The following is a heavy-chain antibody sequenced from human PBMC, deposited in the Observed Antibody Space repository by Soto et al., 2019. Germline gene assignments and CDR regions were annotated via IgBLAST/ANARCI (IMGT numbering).Heavy chain of an antibody. V-gene: IGHV4-59*08. D-gene: IGHD3-22*01. CDR1: GDSISTDY. Sequence: SETLSLTCTVSGDSISTDYWSWIRQSPGKGLEWIGFVYYGGSTNYNPSLKSRVTISVDTSKNQFSLKVNSVTAADTAMYYCARRRHYYDSSGSSKYFDYWGQGTLVTVSS. J-gene: IGHJ4*02. CDR3: ARRRHYYDSSGSSKYFDY. CDR2: VYYGGST.